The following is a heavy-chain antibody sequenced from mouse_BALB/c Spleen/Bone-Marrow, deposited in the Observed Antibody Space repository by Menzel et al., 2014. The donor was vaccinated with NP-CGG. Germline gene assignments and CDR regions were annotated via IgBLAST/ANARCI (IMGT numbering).Heavy chain of an antibody. CDR2: IDSAKGTI. Sequence: VQLQQSGAELVNPGASVKLSCTASGFNIKDTYMHWVKQRPEQGLEWIGRIDSAKGTIKYDPKFQGKATITADTSSNTAYLQLSSLTSEDTAVYYCARGGTTATWYFDVWGAGTTVTVSS. CDR3: ARGGTTATWYFDV. D-gene: IGHD1-2*01. J-gene: IGHJ1*01. V-gene: IGHV14-3*02. CDR1: GFNIKDTY.